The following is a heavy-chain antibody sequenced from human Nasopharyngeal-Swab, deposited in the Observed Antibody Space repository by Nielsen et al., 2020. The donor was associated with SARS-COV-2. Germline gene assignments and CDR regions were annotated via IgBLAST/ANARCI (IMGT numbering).Heavy chain of an antibody. J-gene: IGHJ4*02. CDR1: GFTYSTYC. CDR3: ARDVGGQDNY. Sequence: GEPMKMSCAASGFTYSTYCMHWVGQPRGKGLRWVSRIDTDGTITDYADSVKGRFTISRDNAKNTLYLQMNSLRAEDTAVYYCARDVGGQDNYWGQGALVTVSS. D-gene: IGHD2-15*01. CDR2: IDTDGTIT. V-gene: IGHV3-74*01.